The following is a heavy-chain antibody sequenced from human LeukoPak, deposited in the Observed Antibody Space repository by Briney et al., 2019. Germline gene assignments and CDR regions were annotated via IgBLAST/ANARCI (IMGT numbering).Heavy chain of an antibody. J-gene: IGHJ4*02. CDR3: ARLDIEYSSSSLRY. CDR2: IYYSGST. Sequence: PSQTLSLTCTVSGGSISSGDYYWSWIRQPPGKGLEWIGYIYYSGSTYYNPSLKSRVTISVDTSKNQFSLKLSSVTAADTAMYYCARLDIEYSSSSLRYWGQGTLVTVSS. D-gene: IGHD6-6*01. CDR1: GGSISSGDYY. V-gene: IGHV4-30-4*08.